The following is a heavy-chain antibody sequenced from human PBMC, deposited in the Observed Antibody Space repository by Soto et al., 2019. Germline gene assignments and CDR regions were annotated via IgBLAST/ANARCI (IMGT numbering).Heavy chain of an antibody. J-gene: IGHJ6*02. CDR2: IIPIFGTA. Sequence: QVQLVQSGAEVKKPGSSVKVSCKASGGTFSSYAISWVRQAPGQGLEWMGGIIPIFGTANYAQKFQGRVKIXXDXPXXTAHMERSSLRSDGTAVYYCARGLAAAGLDYGMDVWGPGTTVTVSS. CDR3: ARGLAAAGLDYGMDV. CDR1: GGTFSSYA. D-gene: IGHD6-13*01. V-gene: IGHV1-69*12.